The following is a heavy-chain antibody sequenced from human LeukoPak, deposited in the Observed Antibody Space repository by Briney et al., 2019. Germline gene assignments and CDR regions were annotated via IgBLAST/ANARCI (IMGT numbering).Heavy chain of an antibody. CDR3: ARTTSWFDP. J-gene: IGHJ5*02. CDR1: GGSISSGGYY. D-gene: IGHD4-17*01. CDR2: IYHSGST. V-gene: IGHV4-30-2*01. Sequence: SETLSLTCTVSGGSISSGGYYWSWIRQPPGKGLELIGYIYHSGSTYYNPSLKSRVTISVDRSKNQFSLKLSSVTAADTAVYYCARTTSWFDPWGQGTLVTVSS.